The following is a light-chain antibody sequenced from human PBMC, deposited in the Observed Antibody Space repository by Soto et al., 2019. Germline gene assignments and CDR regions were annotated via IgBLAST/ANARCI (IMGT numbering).Light chain of an antibody. CDR1: QSVDNN. CDR2: GSF. Sequence: EIVLTQSPGTLSLSPGERATLSCRASQSVDNNVAWYQQKPGQAPRLLIVGSFARATGIPARFSGSGSGTDFTLTISRLEPEDFAVYYCQQYGSSGTFGQGTKVDIK. V-gene: IGKV3-20*01. J-gene: IGKJ1*01. CDR3: QQYGSSGT.